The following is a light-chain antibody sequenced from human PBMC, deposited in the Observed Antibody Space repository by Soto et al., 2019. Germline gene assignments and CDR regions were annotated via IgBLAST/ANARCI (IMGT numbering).Light chain of an antibody. J-gene: IGKJ1*01. CDR3: QQYNNWPPVT. CDR1: QSISSN. CDR2: GAS. Sequence: EIVMTQSPATLSVSPGERATLSCRASQSISSNLAWYQQKPGQAPRLLIYGASTRATGIPVRFSGSGSGTEFTLTISSLQSEDFAVYYCQQYNNWPPVTFGQGTKVDIK. V-gene: IGKV3-15*01.